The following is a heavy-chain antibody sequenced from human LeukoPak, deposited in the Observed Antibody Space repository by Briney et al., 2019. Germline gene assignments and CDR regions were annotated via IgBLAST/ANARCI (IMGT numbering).Heavy chain of an antibody. D-gene: IGHD6-19*01. CDR2: ISAYNGNT. V-gene: IGHV1-18*01. Sequence: ASVKVSCKASGYTFTSHGISWVRQAPGQGGEGMGWISAYNGNTDYAQKLQGRVTMTTDTSTSTAYMELRSLRSDDTAVYYCARSEGGSGWYGYYFDYWGQGTLVTVSS. J-gene: IGHJ4*02. CDR1: GYTFTSHG. CDR3: ARSEGGSGWYGYYFDY.